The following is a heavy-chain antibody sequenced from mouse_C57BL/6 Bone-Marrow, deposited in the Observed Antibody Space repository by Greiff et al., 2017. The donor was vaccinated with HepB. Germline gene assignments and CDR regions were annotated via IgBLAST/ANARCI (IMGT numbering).Heavy chain of an antibody. V-gene: IGHV1-85*01. CDR1: GYTFTSYD. J-gene: IGHJ3*01. Sequence: VQLQQSGPELVKPGASVKLSCKASGYTFTSYDINWVKQRPGQGLEWIGWIYPRDGSTKYNEKFKGKATLTVDTSSSTAYMELLSLTSEDSAVYFCARPGSSYWCDYWGRGTLVTVSA. CDR2: IYPRDGST. CDR3: ARPGSSYWCDY. D-gene: IGHD1-1*01.